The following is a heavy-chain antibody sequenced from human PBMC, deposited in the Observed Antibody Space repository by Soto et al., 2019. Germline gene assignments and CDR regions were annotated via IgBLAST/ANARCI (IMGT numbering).Heavy chain of an antibody. D-gene: IGHD6-19*01. CDR3: ARYLFTSYSSGWPGGRNWFDP. J-gene: IGHJ5*02. Sequence: SETLSLTCTVSGGSISSYYWSWIRQPPGKGLEWIGYIYYSGSTNYNPSLKSRVTISVDTSKNQFSLKLSSVTAADTAVYYCARYLFTSYSSGWPGGRNWFDPWGQGTLVTVSS. CDR1: GGSISSYY. V-gene: IGHV4-59*12. CDR2: IYYSGST.